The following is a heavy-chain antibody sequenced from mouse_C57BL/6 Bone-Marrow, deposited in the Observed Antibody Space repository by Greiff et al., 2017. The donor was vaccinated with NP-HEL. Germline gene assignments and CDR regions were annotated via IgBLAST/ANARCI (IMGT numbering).Heavy chain of an antibody. D-gene: IGHD2-1*01. V-gene: IGHV1-69*01. CDR3: ARSEGNYYAWFAY. Sequence: VQLQQPGAELVMPGASVKLSCKASGYTFTSYWMHWVKQRPGQGLEWIGEIDPSDSYPNSNQKFKGKSTLTVAKSSSTAYMQLSSLTSEDSAVYYCARSEGNYYAWFAYGGQGTLVTVSA. J-gene: IGHJ3*01. CDR2: IDPSDSYP. CDR1: GYTFTSYW.